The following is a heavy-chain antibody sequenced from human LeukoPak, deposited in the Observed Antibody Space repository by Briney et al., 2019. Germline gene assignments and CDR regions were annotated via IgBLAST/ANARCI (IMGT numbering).Heavy chain of an antibody. Sequence: SETLSLTCTVSGGSISSSSYYWGWIRQPPGKGLEWIGSIYYSGSTYYNPSLKSRVTISVDTSKNQFSLKLSSVTAADTAVYYCARGRALFDWGQGTLVTVSS. CDR1: GGSISSSSYY. D-gene: IGHD2-21*01. V-gene: IGHV4-39*07. CDR2: IYYSGST. J-gene: IGHJ4*02. CDR3: ARGRALFD.